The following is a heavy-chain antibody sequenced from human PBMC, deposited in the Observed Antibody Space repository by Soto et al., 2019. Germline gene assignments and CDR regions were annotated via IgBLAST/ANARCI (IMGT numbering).Heavy chain of an antibody. V-gene: IGHV1-69*12. CDR1: GGTFSNYA. CDR3: ATGGERDYYDTSGWR. D-gene: IGHD3-22*01. J-gene: IGHJ1*01. CDR2: IIPIFGTV. Sequence: QVQLVQSGAEVKKPGSSVKVSCKASGGTFSNYALDWVRQAPGQGLEWMGGIIPIFGTVRHAQNFQDRVTITADEATATADREVSSLRSEESAMYYCATGGERDYYDTSGWRWGQGTLLTVSS.